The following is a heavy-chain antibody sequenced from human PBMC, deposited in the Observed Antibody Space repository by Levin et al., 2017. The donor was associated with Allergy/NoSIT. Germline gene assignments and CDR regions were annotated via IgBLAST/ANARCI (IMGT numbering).Heavy chain of an antibody. CDR1: GGSISSYY. V-gene: IGHV4-59*01. CDR2: IYYSGST. D-gene: IGHD2-2*01. J-gene: IGHJ3*02. Sequence: PSETLSLTCTVSGGSISSYYWSWIRQPPGKGLEWIGYIYYSGSTNYNPSLKSRVTISVDTSKNQFSLKLSSVTAAETAVYYCAREAMPRAFDSWGQGTMVTVS. CDR3: AREAMPRAFDS.